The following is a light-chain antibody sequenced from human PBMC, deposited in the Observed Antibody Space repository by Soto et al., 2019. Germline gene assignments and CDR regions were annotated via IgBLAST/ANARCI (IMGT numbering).Light chain of an antibody. CDR1: NSNVGDNT. Sequence: QSVLTQPHTASVTPGRRVTSCCSESNSNVGDNTVYWYQHLPGTAHALLIDGNNERPSGVPDRLSGSASGTSASLAISGLRSADESDYYCATWDDSLNCYVFGPGTKV. CDR3: ATWDDSLNCYV. J-gene: IGLJ1*01. V-gene: IGLV1-44*01. CDR2: GNN.